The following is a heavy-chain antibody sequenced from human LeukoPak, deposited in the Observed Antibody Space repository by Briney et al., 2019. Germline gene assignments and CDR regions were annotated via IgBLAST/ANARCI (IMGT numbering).Heavy chain of an antibody. CDR3: ARDRSAYYLFDY. CDR2: ISSSSSNI. J-gene: IGHJ4*02. V-gene: IGHV3-48*02. D-gene: IGHD3-22*01. CDR1: GFTFSTYS. Sequence: GGSLRLSCAASGFTFSTYSMNWFRQAPGKGLEWVSYISSSSSNIYYADSVKGRFTISRDNAKNSLYLQMNSLRDEDTAVYYCARDRSAYYLFDYWGQGALVTVSS.